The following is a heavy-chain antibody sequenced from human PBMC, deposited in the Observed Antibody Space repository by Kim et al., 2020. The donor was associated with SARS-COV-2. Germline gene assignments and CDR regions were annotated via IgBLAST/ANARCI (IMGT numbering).Heavy chain of an antibody. Sequence: ASVNVSCKASGYTFTGYYMHWVRQAPGQGLEWMGWINPNSGGTNYAQKFQGRVTMTRDTSIRTAYMELSRLRSDDTAVYYCARDSGTYYDFWSGYSGYGMDVWGQGTTVTVAS. D-gene: IGHD3-3*01. CDR1: GYTFTGYY. J-gene: IGHJ6*02. V-gene: IGHV1-2*02. CDR2: INPNSGGT. CDR3: ARDSGTYYDFWSGYSGYGMDV.